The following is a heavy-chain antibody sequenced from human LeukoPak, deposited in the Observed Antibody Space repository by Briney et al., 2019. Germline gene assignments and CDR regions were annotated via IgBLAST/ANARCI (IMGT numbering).Heavy chain of an antibody. V-gene: IGHV3-7*02. CDR3: AYRNTLDY. CDR2: IKPDGSEK. Sequence: PGGSLRLSCAASGFSLSGHWMNWVRQPPGKGLEWVANIKPDGSEKYYVDSVKGRFTISRDDAKRSLDLQMDSLRAEDTAIYYCAYRNTLDYWGQGTLVIVSS. D-gene: IGHD1-26*01. CDR1: GFSLSGHW. J-gene: IGHJ4*02.